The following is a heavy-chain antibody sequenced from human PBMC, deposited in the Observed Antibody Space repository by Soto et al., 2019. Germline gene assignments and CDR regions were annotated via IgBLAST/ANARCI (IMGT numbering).Heavy chain of an antibody. J-gene: IGHJ6*02. CDR1: GYTFTSYD. V-gene: IGHV1-8*01. CDR3: ARVPTGTTRYYYYYGMDV. CDR2: MNPNSGNT. D-gene: IGHD1-7*01. Sequence: GASVKVSCKASGYTFTSYDINWARQATGQGLEWMGWMNPNSGNTGYAQKFQGRVTMTRNTSISTAYMELGSLRSEDTAVYYCARVPTGTTRYYYYYGMDVWGQGTTVTVSS.